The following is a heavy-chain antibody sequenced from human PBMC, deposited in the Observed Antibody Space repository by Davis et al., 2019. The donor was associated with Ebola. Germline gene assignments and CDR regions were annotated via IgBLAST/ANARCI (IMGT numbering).Heavy chain of an antibody. Sequence: SETLSLTCAVYGGSFSGYYWSWIRQPPGKGLEWIGEINHSGSTDYNPSLKSRVPISVDTSKNQFSLKLSSVTAADTAVYYCARGKGYSYGLRGFDPWGQGTLVTVSS. CDR3: ARGKGYSYGLRGFDP. CDR1: GGSFSGYY. J-gene: IGHJ5*02. D-gene: IGHD5-18*01. CDR2: INHSGST. V-gene: IGHV4-34*01.